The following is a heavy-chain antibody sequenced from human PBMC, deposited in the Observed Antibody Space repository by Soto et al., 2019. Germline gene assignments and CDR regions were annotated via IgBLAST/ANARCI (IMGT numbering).Heavy chain of an antibody. CDR3: ARSSVRGWSY. V-gene: IGHV4-34*01. Sequence: KTSETLSLTCAVYGGSFIGYYWTWIRQPPGKGLEWIGEITHSGSTNYNPSLKSRVTISVDTSKNQFSLNLNSVTAADTAVYYCARSSVRGWSYWGQGTLVTVSS. D-gene: IGHD3-10*02. CDR2: ITHSGST. J-gene: IGHJ4*02. CDR1: GGSFIGYY.